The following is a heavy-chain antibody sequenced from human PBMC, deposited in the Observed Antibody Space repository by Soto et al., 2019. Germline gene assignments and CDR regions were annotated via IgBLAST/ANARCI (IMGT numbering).Heavy chain of an antibody. V-gene: IGHV3-53*01. Sequence: VQLVESGGGLIQPGGSLRLSCVASGLTVSQNYMAWVRQAPEMGPQWVSVLYAEGSTYYTESVKGRFTISRDPSKNTLFLQVDGLRAEDTAVYYCVRPRPSGENYGMDVGGQGTTVTVSS. CDR1: GLTVSQNY. D-gene: IGHD1-26*01. CDR2: LYAEGST. J-gene: IGHJ6*02. CDR3: VRPRPSGENYGMDV.